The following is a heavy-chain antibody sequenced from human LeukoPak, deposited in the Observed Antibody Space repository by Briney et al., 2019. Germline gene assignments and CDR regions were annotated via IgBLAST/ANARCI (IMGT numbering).Heavy chain of an antibody. CDR3: ARLGYCDSGNCFSARPFDR. J-gene: IGHJ5*02. D-gene: IGHD2-15*01. CDR1: GFMFNTYA. Sequence: GGSLRLSCAASGFMFNTYAMHWVRQAPGKGLEWVAFIQYDGSIQYYADSVKGRLTISRDNSKDSLYLEVSSLRPEDTAVYYCARLGYCDSGNCFSARPFDRWGQGTPVTVSS. CDR2: IQYDGSIQ. V-gene: IGHV3-30*02.